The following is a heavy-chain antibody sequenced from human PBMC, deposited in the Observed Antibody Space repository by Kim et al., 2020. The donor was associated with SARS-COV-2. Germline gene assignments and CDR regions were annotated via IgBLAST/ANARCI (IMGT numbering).Heavy chain of an antibody. D-gene: IGHD3-10*01. J-gene: IGHJ4*02. CDR1: GFTLTNNA. V-gene: IGHV3-23*01. CDR3: AKDRGGSCWPVFDY. Sequence: GGSLRLSCAASGFTLTNNAMSWVRQAPGRGLEWVSTIRASAETTYYAGSVNGRFTISRDSAKHTLYLQLNTLRADDTAVYYCAKDRGGSCWPVFDYWGQGALVTVSS. CDR2: IRASAETT.